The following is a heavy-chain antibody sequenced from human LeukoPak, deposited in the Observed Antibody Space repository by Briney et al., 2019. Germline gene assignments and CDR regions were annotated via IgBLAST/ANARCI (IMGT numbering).Heavy chain of an antibody. CDR2: IIPIFVTA. D-gene: IGHD1-26*01. CDR3: ARRKWELMGDAIDT. Sequence: SVKVSCRASGGTFSNSAISWVRQAPGQGLEWMGRIIPIFVTANYAQKFQGRVTITTDESTSTAYVELSSLRSEDTAIYYCARRKWELMGDAIDTWGQGTMVTVSS. J-gene: IGHJ3*02. V-gene: IGHV1-69*05. CDR1: GGTFSNSA.